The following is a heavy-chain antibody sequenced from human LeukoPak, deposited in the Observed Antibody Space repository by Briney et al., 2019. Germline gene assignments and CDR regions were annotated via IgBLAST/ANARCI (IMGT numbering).Heavy chain of an antibody. CDR2: IYYSGST. J-gene: IGHJ5*02. CDR1: GGSISSSSYY. Sequence: SETLSLTCTVSGGSISSSSYYWGWIRQPPGKGLEWIGSIYYSGSTYYNPSLKSRVTISVDTSKNQLSLKLSSLTAADTAVYYCAMSDTVSTSNWFDPWGQGTLVTVSS. CDR3: AMSDTVSTSNWFDP. V-gene: IGHV4-39*01. D-gene: IGHD4-17*01.